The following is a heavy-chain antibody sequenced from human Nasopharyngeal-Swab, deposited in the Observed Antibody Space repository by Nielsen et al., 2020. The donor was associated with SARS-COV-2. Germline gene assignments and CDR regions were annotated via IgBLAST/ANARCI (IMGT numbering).Heavy chain of an antibody. V-gene: IGHV1-18*01. D-gene: IGHD2-2*01. Sequence: ASVKVSCKPSGYTFTSYGISWVRQAPGQGLEWMGWISAYNGNTNYAQKLQGRVTMTTDTSTSTAYMELRSLRSDDTAVYYCARVLYCSSTSCYRRDFDYWGQGALVTVSS. CDR3: ARVLYCSSTSCYRRDFDY. CDR1: GYTFTSYG. CDR2: ISAYNGNT. J-gene: IGHJ4*02.